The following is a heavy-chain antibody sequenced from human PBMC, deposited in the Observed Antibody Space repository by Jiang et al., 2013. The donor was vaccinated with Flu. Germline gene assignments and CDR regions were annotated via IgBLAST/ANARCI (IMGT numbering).Heavy chain of an antibody. D-gene: IGHD3-9*01. Sequence: LLKPSETLSLTCAVYGGSFSGYYWSWIRQPPGKGLEWIGEINHSGSTNYNPSLKSRVTISVDTSKNQFSLKLSSVTAADTAVYYCARDDDWGLDYWGQGTLVTVSS. CDR1: GGSFSGYY. V-gene: IGHV4-34*01. J-gene: IGHJ4*02. CDR2: INHSGST. CDR3: ARDDDWGLDY.